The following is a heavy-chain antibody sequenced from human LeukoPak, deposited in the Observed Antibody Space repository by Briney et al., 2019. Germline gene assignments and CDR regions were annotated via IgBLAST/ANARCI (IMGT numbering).Heavy chain of an antibody. CDR3: ARDYYDSNGYYYGGY. D-gene: IGHD3-22*01. CDR1: GFTFSSYS. CDR2: VSDSSSTI. Sequence: GGSLRLSCAASGFTFSSYSMNWVRQAPGKGLEWVSYVSDSSSTIYYADSVRGRFTISRDNAKSSLYLQMNSLRAEDTAVYYCARDYYDSNGYYYGGYWGQGTLVTVSS. J-gene: IGHJ4*02. V-gene: IGHV3-48*01.